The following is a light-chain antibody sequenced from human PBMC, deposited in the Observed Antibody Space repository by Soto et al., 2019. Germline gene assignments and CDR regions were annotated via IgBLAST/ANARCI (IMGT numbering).Light chain of an antibody. V-gene: IGKV2-28*01. J-gene: IGKJ1*01. Sequence: DIVMTHSPLSLPVTPGEPASISCRSSESLLHSNGDNYLDWYLQKPGQSPHLLIYLCSTRAPGVPDMFSGSGSGTDFTLKISRVEAEGVVVYYCMQALQTRWTFGQGTKV. CDR1: ESLLHSNGDNY. CDR2: LCS. CDR3: MQALQTRWT.